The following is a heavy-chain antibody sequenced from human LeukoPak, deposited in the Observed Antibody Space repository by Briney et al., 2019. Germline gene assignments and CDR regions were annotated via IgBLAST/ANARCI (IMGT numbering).Heavy chain of an antibody. D-gene: IGHD3-10*01. V-gene: IGHV3-33*01. Sequence: PGRSLRLSCAASGFTFSGYGMHWVRQAPGKGLEWVAVIYYDGNNKYYADSVKGRFTISRDNPKNTLYLQMSSLRAEDTAVYYCARWGSGTYNAYDHYGMDVWGQGTTVTVSS. J-gene: IGHJ6*02. CDR2: IYYDGNNK. CDR1: GFTFSGYG. CDR3: ARWGSGTYNAYDHYGMDV.